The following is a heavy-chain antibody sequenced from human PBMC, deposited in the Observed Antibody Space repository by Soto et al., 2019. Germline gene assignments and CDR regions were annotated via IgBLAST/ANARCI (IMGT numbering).Heavy chain of an antibody. CDR3: AAPVNSSGWTYYYYGMDV. Sequence: PGESLKISCKGSGYSFTSYWISWVRQMPGKGLEWMGRIDPSNSYTNYSPSFQGHVTISADKSISTAYLQWSSLKASDTAMYYCAAPVNSSGWTYYYYGMDVWGQGTTVTVSS. J-gene: IGHJ6*02. D-gene: IGHD5-18*01. CDR2: IDPSNSYT. V-gene: IGHV5-10-1*01. CDR1: GYSFTSYW.